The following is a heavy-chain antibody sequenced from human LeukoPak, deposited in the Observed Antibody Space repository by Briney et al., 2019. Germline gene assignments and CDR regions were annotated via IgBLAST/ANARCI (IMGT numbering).Heavy chain of an antibody. CDR2: ISAYNGNT. D-gene: IGHD4-23*01. V-gene: IGHV1-18*01. CDR1: GYTFTSYG. Sequence: ASVKVSCKASGYTFTSYGISWVRQAPGQGLEWMGWISAYNGNTNYAQKLQGRVTMTTDASTSTAYMELRSLRSDDTAVYYCAREDGAYGGNSDFDYWGQGTLVTVSS. CDR3: AREDGAYGGNSDFDY. J-gene: IGHJ4*02.